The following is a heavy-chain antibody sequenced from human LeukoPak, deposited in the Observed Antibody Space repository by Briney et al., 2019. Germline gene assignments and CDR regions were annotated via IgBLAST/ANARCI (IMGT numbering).Heavy chain of an antibody. CDR3: ARKMIGSSRVHAFDI. Sequence: GGSLRLSCVASGFVIDDYGMNWVRQAPGKGLEWVSNINWNGANTNYADFVKGRFTISRDNGKNSLYLQMDSLRIEDTALYYCARKMIGSSRVHAFDIWGQGTMVTVSS. CDR1: GFVIDDYG. J-gene: IGHJ3*02. V-gene: IGHV3-20*04. CDR2: INWNGANT. D-gene: IGHD6-13*01.